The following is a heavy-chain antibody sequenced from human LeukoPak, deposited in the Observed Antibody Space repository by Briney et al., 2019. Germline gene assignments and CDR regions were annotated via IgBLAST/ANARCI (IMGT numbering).Heavy chain of an antibody. CDR1: GFTFSSYA. CDR2: ISYDGNNK. Sequence: PGGSLRLSCAASGFTFSSYAMHWVRQAPGKGLEWVAVISYDGNNKYYADSVKGRFTISRDNSKNTLYLQMNSLRAEDTAVYYCAKGTRFIAVASVYFDYWGQGTLVTVSS. D-gene: IGHD6-19*01. J-gene: IGHJ4*02. CDR3: AKGTRFIAVASVYFDY. V-gene: IGHV3-30-3*01.